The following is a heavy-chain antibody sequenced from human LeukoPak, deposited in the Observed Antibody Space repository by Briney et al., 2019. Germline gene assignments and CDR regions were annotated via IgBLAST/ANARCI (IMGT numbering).Heavy chain of an antibody. V-gene: IGHV3-23*01. CDR1: GFTFSSYA. Sequence: GGSLRLSCAASGFTFSSYAMSWVRQAPGKGLEWVSAISGSGGSTYYADSVKGRFTISRDNSKNTLYLQMNSLRAEDTAVYYCATDVYYDSSGYRLDYYFDYWGQGTLVTVSS. CDR3: ATDVYYDSSGYRLDYYFDY. J-gene: IGHJ4*02. CDR2: ISGSGGST. D-gene: IGHD3-22*01.